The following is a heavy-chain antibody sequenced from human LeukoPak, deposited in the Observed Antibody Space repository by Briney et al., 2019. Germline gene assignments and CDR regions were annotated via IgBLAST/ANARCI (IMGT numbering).Heavy chain of an antibody. CDR1: GFTVSSNY. CDR3: ARERDTAMATGYFDY. V-gene: IGHV3-66*01. D-gene: IGHD5-18*01. Sequence: PGGSLRLSCAASGFTVSSNYMSWLRQAPGKGLEWVSVIYSGGSTYYADSVKGRFTISRDNSKNTLYLQMNSLRAEDTAVYYCARERDTAMATGYFDYWGQGTLVTVSS. J-gene: IGHJ4*02. CDR2: IYSGGST.